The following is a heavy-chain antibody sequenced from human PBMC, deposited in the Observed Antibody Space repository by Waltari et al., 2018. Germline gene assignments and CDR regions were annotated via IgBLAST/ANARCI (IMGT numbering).Heavy chain of an antibody. D-gene: IGHD6-13*01. CDR2: IWYDGSNK. CDR1: GFTFSSYG. J-gene: IGHJ4*02. CDR3: ARDLIAAAGTGRWVDY. V-gene: IGHV3-33*01. Sequence: QVQLVESGGGVVQPGRSLRLSCAASGFTFSSYGMPWVSQAPGKGLEWVAVIWYDGSNKYYADSVKGRFTISRDNSKNTLYLQMNSLRAEDTAVYYCARDLIAAAGTGRWVDYWGQGTLVTVSS.